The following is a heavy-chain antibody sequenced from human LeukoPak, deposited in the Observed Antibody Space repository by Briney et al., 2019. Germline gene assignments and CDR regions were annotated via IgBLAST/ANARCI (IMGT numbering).Heavy chain of an antibody. J-gene: IGHJ4*02. CDR3: AKAGIELWSVFDY. V-gene: IGHV3-23*01. Sequence: GGSLRLSCAASGFTFSSYAMGWVRQAPGKGLEGVSAISGSGGSTYYADSVKGRFTISRDNSKNTLYLQMNSLRAEDTAVYYCAKAGIELWSVFDYWGQGTLVTVSS. CDR1: GFTFSSYA. CDR2: ISGSGGST. D-gene: IGHD5-18*01.